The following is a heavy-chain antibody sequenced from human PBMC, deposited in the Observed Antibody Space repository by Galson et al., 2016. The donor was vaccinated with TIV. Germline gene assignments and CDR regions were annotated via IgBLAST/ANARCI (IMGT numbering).Heavy chain of an antibody. V-gene: IGHV5-51*03. J-gene: IGHJ4*02. CDR2: MNPGDSET. D-gene: IGHD3-16*01. Sequence: QSGAEVKKPGESLIISCKASGYMFSAHWFGWVRQMPGKGPEWIGIMNPGDSETRYSPSFEGQVTISADNSISTAYLQWHSLKASDTAVYYCAKGKEYYEFWGQGTLVTVSP. CDR3: AKGKEYYEF. CDR1: GYMFSAHW.